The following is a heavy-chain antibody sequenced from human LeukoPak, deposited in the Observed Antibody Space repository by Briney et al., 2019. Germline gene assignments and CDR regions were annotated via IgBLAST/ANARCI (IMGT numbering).Heavy chain of an antibody. Sequence: GASVKVSCKASGYTFTSYGISWVRQAPGQRLEWMGWISGYNGNTKDAQKFQGRVTMTTDTSTSTAYMELRSLRSDDTAVYYCARDGYCSSTSCDTMNWFDPWGQGTLVTVPS. CDR3: ARDGYCSSTSCDTMNWFDP. CDR2: ISGYNGNT. CDR1: GYTFTSYG. V-gene: IGHV1-18*01. J-gene: IGHJ5*02. D-gene: IGHD2-2*01.